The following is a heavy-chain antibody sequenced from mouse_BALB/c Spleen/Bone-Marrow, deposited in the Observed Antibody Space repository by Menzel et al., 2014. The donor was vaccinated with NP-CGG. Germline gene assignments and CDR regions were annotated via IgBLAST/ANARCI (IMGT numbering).Heavy chain of an antibody. Sequence: VQLHQSGAELVMPGTSVKVSCKASGYSFTNYLIEWVKKRPGQGLEWIGVINPGSGGTNYMEKFKGKATLTADNSSSTAYMQVSSLTSDDSAVYFCARAIYYDYDDGGAFAYWGQGTLVTVSA. CDR1: GYSFTNYL. D-gene: IGHD2-4*01. V-gene: IGHV1-54*01. J-gene: IGHJ3*01. CDR2: INPGSGGT. CDR3: ARAIYYDYDDGGAFAY.